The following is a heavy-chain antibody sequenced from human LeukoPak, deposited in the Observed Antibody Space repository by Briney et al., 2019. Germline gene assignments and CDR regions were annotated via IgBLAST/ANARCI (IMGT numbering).Heavy chain of an antibody. D-gene: IGHD1-26*01. CDR1: GGSIGCYY. V-gene: IGHV4-4*07. Sequence: SETLSLTCTVSGGSIGCYYWCWTRKPAGKGLEWMGSIHSSGSANYNPSLKSRVTMSVDTSKIQFYLQLSSVTAADTAVYYCARDRRTRWDSDWFGPLGQGILVTVSS. CDR2: IHSSGSA. J-gene: IGHJ5*02. CDR3: ARDRRTRWDSDWFGP.